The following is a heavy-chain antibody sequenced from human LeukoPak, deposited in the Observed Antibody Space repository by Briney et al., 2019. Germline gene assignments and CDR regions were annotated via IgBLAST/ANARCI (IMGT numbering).Heavy chain of an antibody. CDR2: ISYDGSNK. J-gene: IGHJ1*01. V-gene: IGHV3-30*18. Sequence: GSLRLSCAASGFTFSSYGMHWVRQAPGKGLEWVAVISYDGSNKYYADSVKGRFTISRDNSKNTLYLQMNSLRAEDTAVYYCAKDPNYYDSSGYFQHWGQGTLVTVSS. CDR3: AKDPNYYDSSGYFQH. CDR1: GFTFSSYG. D-gene: IGHD3-22*01.